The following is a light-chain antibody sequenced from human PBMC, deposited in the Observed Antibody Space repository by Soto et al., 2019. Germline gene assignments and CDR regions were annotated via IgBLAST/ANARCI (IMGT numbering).Light chain of an antibody. J-gene: IGLJ2*01. V-gene: IGLV2-14*03. CDR2: DVN. CDR3: SSYTSSNTVV. CDR1: SSDVGSSNY. Sequence: QSALTQPASVSGSPGQSITISCTGTSSDVGSSNYVFWYQQHPGKAPKLMIYDVNNRPSGVSNRFSGSKSGNTASLTISGPQAEDEADYYCSSYTSSNTVVFGGGTKLTVL.